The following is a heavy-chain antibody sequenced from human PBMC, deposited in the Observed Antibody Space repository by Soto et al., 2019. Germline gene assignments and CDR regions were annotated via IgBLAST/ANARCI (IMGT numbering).Heavy chain of an antibody. CDR3: ARRYNTYYDFWSGPGFDP. D-gene: IGHD3-3*01. J-gene: IGHJ5*02. Sequence: GASVKVSCKASGYTFTSYGISWVRQAPGQGLEWMGWISAYNGNTNYAQKLQGRVTMTTDTSTSTAYMELRSLRSEDTAVYYCARRYNTYYDFWSGPGFDPWGQGTLVTVSS. CDR1: GYTFTSYG. CDR2: ISAYNGNT. V-gene: IGHV1-18*01.